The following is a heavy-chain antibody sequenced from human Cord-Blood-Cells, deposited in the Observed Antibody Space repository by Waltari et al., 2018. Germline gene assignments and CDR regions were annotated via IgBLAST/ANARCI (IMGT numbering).Heavy chain of an antibody. J-gene: IGHJ3*02. CDR3: ARVLTGYYGSGSYYKGAFDI. V-gene: IGHV1-18*01. CDR1: GYTFTSYG. CDR2: ISAYNGNT. Sequence: QVQLVQSGAEVKKPGASVKVSCKASGYTFTSYGISWVRQAPGQGLEWMGWISAYNGNTNYAQKLRGRVTMTTDTSTSTAYMELRSLRSDDTAVYYCARVLTGYYGSGSYYKGAFDIWGQGTMVTVSS. D-gene: IGHD3-10*01.